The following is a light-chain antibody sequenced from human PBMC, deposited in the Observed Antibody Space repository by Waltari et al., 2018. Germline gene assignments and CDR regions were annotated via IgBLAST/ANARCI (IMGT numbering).Light chain of an antibody. Sequence: DIEMTQSPPSLSAFVGDSVTITCQASQDIKKNLNWFKRQPGKPPQILIYDASRLQTGVPSTFRRVGSGTSFSLTISSVQPDDSATYYCQQYDFLPYTFGHGTSLEIK. V-gene: IGKV1-33*01. CDR2: DAS. CDR3: QQYDFLPYT. J-gene: IGKJ2*01. CDR1: QDIKKN.